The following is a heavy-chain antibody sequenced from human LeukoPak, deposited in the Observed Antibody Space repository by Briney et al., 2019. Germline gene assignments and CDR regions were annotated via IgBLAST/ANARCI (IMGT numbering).Heavy chain of an antibody. V-gene: IGHV4-59*11. CDR2: IYYSGST. D-gene: IGHD6-13*01. Sequence: PSETLSLTCTVSGGSISSHYWSWIRQPPGKGLEWIGYIYYSGSTNYNPSLKSRVTISVDTSKNQFSLKLSSVTAADTAVYYCARTQQRGGCYFDYWGQGTLVTVSS. CDR1: GGSISSHY. J-gene: IGHJ4*02. CDR3: ARTQQRGGCYFDY.